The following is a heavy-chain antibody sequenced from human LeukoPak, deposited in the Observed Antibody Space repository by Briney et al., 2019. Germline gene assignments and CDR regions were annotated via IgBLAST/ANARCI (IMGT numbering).Heavy chain of an antibody. D-gene: IGHD4-11*01. CDR1: RYPLSDYY. CDR2: ISSSGSPI. V-gene: IGHV3-11*01. Sequence: GGSLRLCCAASRYPLSDYYMNWVPQAPGWGVGWVSYISSSGSPIYKADCVKDRFTIPRHNAKNSLYLQTNSLRDDHTPVYECVRVGVDYSYEDWGQGALVTVSS. CDR3: VRVGVDYSYED. J-gene: IGHJ4*02.